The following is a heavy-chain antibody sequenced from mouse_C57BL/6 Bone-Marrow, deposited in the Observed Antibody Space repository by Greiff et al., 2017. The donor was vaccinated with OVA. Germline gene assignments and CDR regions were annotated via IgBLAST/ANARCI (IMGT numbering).Heavy chain of an antibody. CDR3: ARGRDWGDY. CDR2: IDPSDSDT. V-gene: IGHV1-52*01. CDR1: GYTFTSYW. D-gene: IGHD4-1*01. J-gene: IGHJ2*01. Sequence: VQLQQPGAELVRPGSSVKLSCKASGYTFTSYWMHWVKQRPIQGLEWIGNIDPSDSDTHYNQKFKDKATLTVDKSSSTAYMQLSSLTSEDSAVXNCARGRDWGDYWGQGTTLTVSA.